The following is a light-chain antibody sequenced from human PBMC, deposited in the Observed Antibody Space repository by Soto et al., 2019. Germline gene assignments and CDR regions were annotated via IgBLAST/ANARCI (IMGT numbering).Light chain of an antibody. Sequence: DIQMTQSPSSLSVSIGDRVTITCRASQSISTYLNWYEQKPGKAPNLLIYGASTLQSGVPSRFSGGGSGTYFTLTISGLQPEDFGSYYCQQSYTSPVTFDGGTKVEIK. CDR2: GAS. CDR1: QSISTY. CDR3: QQSYTSPVT. J-gene: IGKJ4*01. V-gene: IGKV1-39*01.